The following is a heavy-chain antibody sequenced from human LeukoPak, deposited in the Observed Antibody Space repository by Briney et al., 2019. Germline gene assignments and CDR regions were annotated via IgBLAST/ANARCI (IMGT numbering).Heavy chain of an antibody. Sequence: PGGSLRLSCAASGFTLSSYSMNWVRQAPGKGLEWVSSISSSSSYIYYADSVKGRFTISRDNAKNSLYLQMNSLRAEDTAVYYCARWTGTSSSLEDYYYYYMDVWGKGTTVTVSS. J-gene: IGHJ6*03. D-gene: IGHD2-2*01. V-gene: IGHV3-21*01. CDR1: GFTLSSYS. CDR2: ISSSSSYI. CDR3: ARWTGTSSSLEDYYYYYMDV.